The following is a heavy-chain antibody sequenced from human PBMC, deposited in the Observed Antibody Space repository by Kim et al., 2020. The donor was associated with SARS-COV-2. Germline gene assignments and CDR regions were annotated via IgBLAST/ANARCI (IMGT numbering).Heavy chain of an antibody. J-gene: IGHJ4*02. Sequence: GGSLRLSCAASGFTFSSHWMHWVRQAPGKGLVWVSRISPDGSTTTYADSVKGRFTISRDNAQNTVSLQMSSLGAEDTAVYYCARDRTLTGTGPHLDYWGQGTLVTVSS. D-gene: IGHD3-9*01. CDR2: ISPDGSTT. V-gene: IGHV3-74*01. CDR3: ARDRTLTGTGPHLDY. CDR1: GFTFSSHW.